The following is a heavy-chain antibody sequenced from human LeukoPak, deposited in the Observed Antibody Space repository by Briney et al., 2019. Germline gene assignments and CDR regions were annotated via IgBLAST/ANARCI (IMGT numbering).Heavy chain of an antibody. CDR1: GASISSSIYY. D-gene: IGHD2-8*01. J-gene: IGHJ4*02. V-gene: IGHV4-39*01. CDR3: ARQERYCSNGVCLKHFDY. Sequence: SETLSLTCTVSGASISSSIYYWGWIREPPGKRLEWIGSIYYSGSTYYNPSLKSRVTISVDTSKNQFSLKLSSVTAADTAVYYCARQERYCSNGVCLKHFDYWGQGTLVTVSS. CDR2: IYYSGST.